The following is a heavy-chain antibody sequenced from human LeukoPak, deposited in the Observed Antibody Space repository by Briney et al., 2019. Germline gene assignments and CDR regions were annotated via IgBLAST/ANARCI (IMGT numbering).Heavy chain of an antibody. V-gene: IGHV4-39*01. J-gene: IGHJ4*02. CDR3: ARRSDSGSDDGEDYFDS. CDR1: GGSIFSTSFY. CDR2: MYYDGTT. Sequence: SETLSFACTVSGGSIFSTSFYWGWIRQPPGKGLEWIGSMYYDGTTYHNPSLKSRITISVDTSNSQFSLRLTSVTAADTAVYFCARRSDSGSDDGEDYFDSWGQGTLVTVSS. D-gene: IGHD1-26*01.